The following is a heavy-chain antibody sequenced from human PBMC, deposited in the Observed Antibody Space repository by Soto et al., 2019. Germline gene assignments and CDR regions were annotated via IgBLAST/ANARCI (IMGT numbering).Heavy chain of an antibody. CDR3: ASETRTPPYGMDL. J-gene: IGHJ6*02. Sequence: RRIIQPPGKGLEWIGYIYYSGSTNYNPSLKSRVTISVDTSKNQFSLKLSSVTAADTAVYYCASETRTPPYGMDLWGPGTTVTVS. CDR2: IYYSGST. V-gene: IGHV4-59*01.